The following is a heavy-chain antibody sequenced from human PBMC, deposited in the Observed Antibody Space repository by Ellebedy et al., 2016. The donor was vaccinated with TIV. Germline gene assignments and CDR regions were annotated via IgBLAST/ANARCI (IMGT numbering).Heavy chain of an antibody. J-gene: IGHJ3*02. D-gene: IGHD1-20*01. Sequence: AASVKVSCKASGFTFTRYAMQWVRQARGQRLAWIGWIVVGSGNTNYAQKFQERVTITRDMSTITAYMELSSLRSEDTAVYYCSAGRITVTLEYAFDIWGQGTMVTVSS. CDR1: GFTFTRYA. V-gene: IGHV1-58*02. CDR2: IVVGSGNT. CDR3: SAGRITVTLEYAFDI.